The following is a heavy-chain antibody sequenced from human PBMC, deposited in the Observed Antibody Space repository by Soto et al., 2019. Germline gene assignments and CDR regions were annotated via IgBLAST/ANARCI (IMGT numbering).Heavy chain of an antibody. J-gene: IGHJ4*02. V-gene: IGHV3-33*01. CDR3: ARGGGGAAYYFDY. CDR2: IWYDGSNK. Sequence: QVQLVESGGGVVQPGRSLRLSCAASGFTFSSYGMHWVRQAPGKGLEWVAVIWYDGSNKYYADSVKGRFTISRDNSKNALYLQMISLGAEDTAVYYCARGGGGAAYYFDYWGQGTLVTVSS. CDR1: GFTFSSYG. D-gene: IGHD2-21*01.